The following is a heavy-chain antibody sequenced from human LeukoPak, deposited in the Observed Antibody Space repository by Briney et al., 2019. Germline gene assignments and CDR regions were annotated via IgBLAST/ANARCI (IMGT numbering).Heavy chain of an antibody. D-gene: IGHD4-23*01. CDR1: GFTFSNYG. CDR3: ATGSRRGYGGNSDPGFDY. Sequence: GRSLRLSCAASGFTFSNYGMHRVRQAPGKGLEGVAVTWYDGSNKYYADSVKGRFTSSRDNSKNTLHLQMDSLRAEDTAVYYCATGSRRGYGGNSDPGFDYWGQGTLVTAFS. V-gene: IGHV3-33*01. CDR2: TWYDGSNK. J-gene: IGHJ4*02.